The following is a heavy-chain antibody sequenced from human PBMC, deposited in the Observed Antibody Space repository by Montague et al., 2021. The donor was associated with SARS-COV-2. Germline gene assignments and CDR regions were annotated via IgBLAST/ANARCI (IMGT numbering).Heavy chain of an antibody. V-gene: IGHV3-23*01. CDR1: GFIFNDYA. J-gene: IGHJ5*01. CDR2: ISGSGGGT. CDR3: ARDHERVGWPLDS. Sequence: SLRLSCAASGFIFNDYAINWVRQTPWKALEWVSAISGSGGGTYYAESVKGRFTTSRDTSKNTVYLQMNSLRLEDTALYFCARDHERVGWPLDSWGQGTLVIVSS. D-gene: IGHD2-2*01.